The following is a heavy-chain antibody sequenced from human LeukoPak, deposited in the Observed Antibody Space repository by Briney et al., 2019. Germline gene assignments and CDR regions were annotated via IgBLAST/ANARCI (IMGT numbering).Heavy chain of an antibody. D-gene: IGHD2-2*03. Sequence: VASVKVSCKASGYTFTSYGISWVRQAPGQGLEWMGWINPNSGGTNYAQKFQGWVTMTRDTSISTAYMELSRLRSDDTAVYYCARDGSSQRNYFDYWGQGTLVTVSS. V-gene: IGHV1-2*04. CDR2: INPNSGGT. CDR1: GYTFTSYG. CDR3: ARDGSSQRNYFDY. J-gene: IGHJ4*02.